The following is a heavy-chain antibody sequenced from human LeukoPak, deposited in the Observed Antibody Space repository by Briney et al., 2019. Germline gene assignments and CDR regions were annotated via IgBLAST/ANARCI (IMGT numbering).Heavy chain of an antibody. J-gene: IGHJ3*02. CDR2: ISGSGGST. CDR3: ARLSGPTQTMAAFDI. CDR1: GFTFSSYA. V-gene: IGHV3-23*01. Sequence: PGGSLRLSCAASGFTFSSYAMSWVRQAPGKGLEWVSAISGSGGSTYYADSVKGRFTISRDNSKNTLYLQMNSLRAEDTAVYYWARLSGPTQTMAAFDIWGQGTMVTVSS. D-gene: IGHD3-3*01.